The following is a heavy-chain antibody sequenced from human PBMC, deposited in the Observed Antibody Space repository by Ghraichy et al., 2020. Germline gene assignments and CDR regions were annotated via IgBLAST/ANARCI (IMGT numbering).Heavy chain of an antibody. CDR3: ARARSGLVIRLTWFDS. D-gene: IGHD3/OR15-3a*01. J-gene: IGHJ5*01. Sequence: SETLSLTCTVSGGSIINNGYYWGWIRQSPGKGPEWIGSVYYSGNTHYNPSLRSRVTVSVDTSKNQFSLKLNSVTAADTAVYYCARARSGLVIRLTWFDSWGQGTLVTVSS. CDR1: GGSIINNGYY. V-gene: IGHV4-39*01. CDR2: VYYSGNT.